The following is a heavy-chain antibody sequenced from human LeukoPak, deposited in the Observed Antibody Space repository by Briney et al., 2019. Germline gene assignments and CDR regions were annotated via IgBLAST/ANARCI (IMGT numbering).Heavy chain of an antibody. V-gene: IGHV4-4*02. CDR2: INHSGST. J-gene: IGHJ4*02. D-gene: IGHD3-22*01. CDR1: GFIVGSKY. Sequence: PGGSLRLSCTVSGFIVGSKYMSWVRQPPGKGLEWIGEINHSGSTNYNPSLKSRVTISVDTSKNQFSLKLSSVTAADTAVYYCARVTRAYDSSGYMAYYFDYWGQGTLVTVSS. CDR3: ARVTRAYDSSGYMAYYFDY.